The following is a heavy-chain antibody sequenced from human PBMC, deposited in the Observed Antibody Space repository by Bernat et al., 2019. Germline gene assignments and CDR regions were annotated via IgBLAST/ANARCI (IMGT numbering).Heavy chain of an antibody. CDR3: ARMGGWQQLVD. D-gene: IGHD6-13*01. V-gene: IGHV3-23*01. CDR2: ISGGATST. J-gene: IGHJ4*02. CDR1: GFTFSSYT. Sequence: EVQLLESGGGLVQPGGSLRLSCAASGFTFSSYTMNWVRQAPGKGLEWVSGISGGATSTYYADSVKGRFTISRDNAKNSLYLQMNSLRAEDTAVYYCARMGGWQQLVDWGQGTLVTVSS.